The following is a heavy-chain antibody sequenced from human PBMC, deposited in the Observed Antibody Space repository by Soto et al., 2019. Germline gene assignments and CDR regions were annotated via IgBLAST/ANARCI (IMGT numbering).Heavy chain of an antibody. Sequence: QPGGSLRLSCAASGFTFSSYWMSWVRQAPGKGLEWVANIKQDGSEKYYVDSVKGRFTISRDNAKNSLYLQMNSLRAEDTAVYYCAPYYYDSSASHDYWGQGTLVTVSS. CDR3: APYYYDSSASHDY. D-gene: IGHD3-22*01. J-gene: IGHJ4*02. V-gene: IGHV3-7*01. CDR2: IKQDGSEK. CDR1: GFTFSSYW.